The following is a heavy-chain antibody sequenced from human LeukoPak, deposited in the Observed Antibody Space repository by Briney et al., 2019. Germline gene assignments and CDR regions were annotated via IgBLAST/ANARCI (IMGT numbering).Heavy chain of an antibody. CDR3: ASVLLLTGRGWFDP. J-gene: IGHJ5*02. CDR2: INHSGST. Sequence: PSETLSLTCAVSGGSFSGYYWSWIRQPPGKGLEWIGEINHSGSTNYTPSLKSRVTISVDTSKNHFSLKLSSVTAADTAVYYCASVLLLTGRGWFDPWGQGTLVTVSS. CDR1: GGSFSGYY. D-gene: IGHD3-9*01. V-gene: IGHV4-34*01.